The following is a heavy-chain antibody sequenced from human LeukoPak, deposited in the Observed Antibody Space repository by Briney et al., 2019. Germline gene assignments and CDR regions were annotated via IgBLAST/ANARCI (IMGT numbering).Heavy chain of an antibody. J-gene: IGHJ2*01. V-gene: IGHV1-18*01. CDR3: ARCWGPDWYFDL. CDR1: GYSFTNYG. CDR2: ISRHNGDT. Sequence: ASVKVSCKASGYSFTNYGISWVRQAPGQGLEWMGWISRHNGDTNYAQRFQGRVTMTRDTSISTAYMELSRLRSDDTAVYYCARCWGPDWYFDLWGRGTLVTVSS. D-gene: IGHD7-27*01.